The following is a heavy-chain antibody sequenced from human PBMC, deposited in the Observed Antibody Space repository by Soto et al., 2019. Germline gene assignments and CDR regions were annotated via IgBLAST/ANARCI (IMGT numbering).Heavy chain of an antibody. J-gene: IGHJ3*02. Sequence: PGGSLRLSCAASGFTFDSYAMHWVRQAPGKGLEWVSAISGSVGSTYYADSVKGRFTISRDNSKNTLYLQMNSLRAEDTAVYYCAKDGIAGQAFDIWGQGTMVTVSS. CDR1: GFTFDSYA. V-gene: IGHV3-23*01. CDR2: ISGSVGST. CDR3: AKDGIAGQAFDI. D-gene: IGHD6-13*01.